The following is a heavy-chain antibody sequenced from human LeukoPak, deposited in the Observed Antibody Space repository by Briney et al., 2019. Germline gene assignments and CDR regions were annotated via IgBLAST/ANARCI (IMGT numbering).Heavy chain of an antibody. J-gene: IGHJ3*02. Sequence: SETLSLTCTVSGGSISSDYWNWIRQPPGKGLEWIGDIHYSGITNYNPSLKSRVTISLDTSKKQFSLKLSSVTAADTAVYFCVKAAPGPHDAFDIWGQGTVVTVSS. D-gene: IGHD6-6*01. CDR1: GGSISSDY. V-gene: IGHV4-59*08. CDR2: IHYSGIT. CDR3: VKAAPGPHDAFDI.